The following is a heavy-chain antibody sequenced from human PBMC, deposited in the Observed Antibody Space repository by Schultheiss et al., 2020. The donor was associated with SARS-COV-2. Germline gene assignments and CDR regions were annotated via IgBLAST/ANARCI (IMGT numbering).Heavy chain of an antibody. CDR2: IKSKTDGGTT. Sequence: GGSLRLSCAASGFTFSNAWMSWVRQAPGKGLEWVGRIKSKTDGGTTDYAAPVKGRFTISRDDSKNTLYLQMNRLKTEDTAVYYCTTGPGVFLYGMDVWGQGTTVTVSS. V-gene: IGHV3-15*01. D-gene: IGHD2-8*01. J-gene: IGHJ6*02. CDR1: GFTFSNAW. CDR3: TTGPGVFLYGMDV.